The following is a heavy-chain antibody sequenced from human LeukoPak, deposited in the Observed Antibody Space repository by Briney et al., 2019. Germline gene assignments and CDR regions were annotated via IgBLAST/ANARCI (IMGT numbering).Heavy chain of an antibody. CDR3: AIGGMVPAAKWYWFDP. CDR1: GGSFSGYY. CDR2: INHSGST. D-gene: IGHD2-2*01. V-gene: IGHV4-34*01. J-gene: IGHJ5*02. Sequence: SETLSLTCAVYGGSFSGYYWSWIRQPPGKGLDWIGEINHSGSTNHNPSLKSRVTISVDTSKNQFSLKLSSVTAADTAVYYCAIGGMVPAAKWYWFDPWGQGTLVTVSS.